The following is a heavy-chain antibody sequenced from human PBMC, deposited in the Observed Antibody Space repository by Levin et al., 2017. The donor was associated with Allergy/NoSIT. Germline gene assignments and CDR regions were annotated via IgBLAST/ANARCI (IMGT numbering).Heavy chain of an antibody. CDR1: GGSFSGYY. CDR2: INHSGST. D-gene: IGHD3-9*01. J-gene: IGHJ3*02. V-gene: IGHV4-34*01. Sequence: SQTLSLTCAVYGGSFSGYYWSWIRQPPGKGLEWIGEINHSGSTNYNPSLKSRVTISVDTSKNQFSLKLSPVTAADTAVYYCARVLGRYFDWLSSRRAFDIWGQGTMVTVSS. CDR3: ARVLGRYFDWLSSRRAFDI.